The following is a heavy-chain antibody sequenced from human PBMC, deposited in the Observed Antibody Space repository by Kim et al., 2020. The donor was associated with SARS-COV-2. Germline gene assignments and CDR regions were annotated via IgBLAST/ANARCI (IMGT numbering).Heavy chain of an antibody. J-gene: IGHJ4*01. Sequence: GGSLRLSCAASGFTFSSYAMHWVRQAPGKGLEWVAVISYDGSNKYYADSVKGRFTISRDNSKNTLYLQMNSLRAEDTAVYYCARALYSGYDYYWTFDYWG. CDR2: ISYDGSNK. V-gene: IGHV3-30*04. CDR1: GFTFSSYA. CDR3: ARALYSGYDYYWTFDY. D-gene: IGHD5-12*01.